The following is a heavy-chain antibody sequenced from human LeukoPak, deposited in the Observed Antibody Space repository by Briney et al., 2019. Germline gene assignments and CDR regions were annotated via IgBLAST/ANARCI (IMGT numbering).Heavy chain of an antibody. J-gene: IGHJ4*02. CDR2: ISYDGSNK. CDR3: AKDPTRELLFDY. V-gene: IGHV3-30*18. CDR1: GFTFSSYA. D-gene: IGHD3-10*01. Sequence: GGSLRLSCAASGFTFSSYAMHWVRQAPGKGLEWVAVISYDGSNKYYADSVKGRFTISRDNSKNTLYLQMNSLRAEDTAVYYCAKDPTRELLFDYWGQGTLVTVSS.